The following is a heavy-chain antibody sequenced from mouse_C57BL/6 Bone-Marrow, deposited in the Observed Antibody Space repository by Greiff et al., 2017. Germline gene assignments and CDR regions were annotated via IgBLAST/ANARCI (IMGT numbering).Heavy chain of an antibody. CDR3: AREFKIHYTFYAMDY. CDR2: ISDGGSYT. Sequence: EVQRVESGGGLVKPGGSLKLSCAASGFTFSSYAMSWVRQTPEKRLEWVATISDGGSYTYYPDNVKGRFTISRDNARNNLYLQMSQLKSEEAAMYDCAREFKIHYTFYAMDYWGQGTSVTVSS. V-gene: IGHV5-4*01. J-gene: IGHJ4*01. D-gene: IGHD1-2*01. CDR1: GFTFSSYA.